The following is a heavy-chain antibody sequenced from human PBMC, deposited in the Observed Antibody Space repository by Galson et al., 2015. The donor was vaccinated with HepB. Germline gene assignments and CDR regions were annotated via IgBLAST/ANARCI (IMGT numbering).Heavy chain of an antibody. Sequence: SLRLSCAASGFTFSSYGMHWVRQAPGKGLEWVAVIWYDGSNKYYADSVKGRFTISRDNSKNTLYLQMNSLRAEDTAVYYCAINTPYYGMDVWGQGTTVTVSS. CDR3: AINTPYYGMDV. D-gene: IGHD2-2*02. J-gene: IGHJ6*02. CDR1: GFTFSSYG. CDR2: IWYDGSNK. V-gene: IGHV3-33*01.